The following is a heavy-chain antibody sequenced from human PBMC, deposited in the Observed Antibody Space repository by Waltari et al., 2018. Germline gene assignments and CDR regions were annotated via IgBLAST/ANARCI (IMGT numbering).Heavy chain of an antibody. D-gene: IGHD2-2*01. Sequence: QVQLQESGPGLVKPSAPLSLTCTVSGCSMIPYHWSWIRQPPGKGLEWIGEIYNNGRTNYNPSLKSRVTISVDTSKNQFSLHLSSVTAADTAVYFCARGPAAITNWFDPWGQGTLVTVSS. CDR1: GCSMIPYH. V-gene: IGHV4-59*01. J-gene: IGHJ5*02. CDR2: IYNNGRT. CDR3: ARGPAAITNWFDP.